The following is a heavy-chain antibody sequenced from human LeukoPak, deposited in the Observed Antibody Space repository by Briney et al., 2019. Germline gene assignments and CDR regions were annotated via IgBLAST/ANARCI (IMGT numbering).Heavy chain of an antibody. Sequence: PGWALRLSCATSGLTFSTTWMHWVRQAPGRGLMWVSRMNGEGTTIDYADSVKGRFTVSRDYAKNTLFLQMNNLRTEDTALYFCATARNFRFEYWGQGSLVIVSA. CDR1: GLTFSTTW. J-gene: IGHJ4*02. CDR3: ATARNFRFEY. CDR2: MNGEGTTI. D-gene: IGHD1-7*01. V-gene: IGHV3-74*01.